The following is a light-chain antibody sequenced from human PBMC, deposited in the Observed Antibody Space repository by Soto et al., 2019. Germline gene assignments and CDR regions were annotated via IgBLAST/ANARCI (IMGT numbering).Light chain of an antibody. CDR2: DAS. CDR1: QSVSSC. CDR3: QQRSNWLT. Sequence: EIVLTQSPATLSLSPGERATLSCRASQSVSSCLAWYQHKPGQAPRLLIYDASNRATGIPARFSGSGSGTDFTLTISSLEPEDFAVYYCQQRSNWLTFGGGTKVDIK. J-gene: IGKJ4*01. V-gene: IGKV3-11*01.